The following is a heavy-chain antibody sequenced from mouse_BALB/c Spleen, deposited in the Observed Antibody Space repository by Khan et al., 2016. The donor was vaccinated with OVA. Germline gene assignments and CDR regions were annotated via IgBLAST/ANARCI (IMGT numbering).Heavy chain of an antibody. D-gene: IGHD1-1*01. CDR2: LNPHIGET. V-gene: IGHV1-20*02. CDR3: ARIYRSDFDY. J-gene: IGHJ2*01. CDR1: GYSFTGYF. Sequence: EVQLQQSGPELVKPGASVKISCKASGYSFTGYFMNWVMQRHGKSLEWIGRLNPHIGETFYNQKFQGKATFTVDESSSTAHMEPRRLASEDSAVYYCARIYRSDFDYWGQGTTLTVSS.